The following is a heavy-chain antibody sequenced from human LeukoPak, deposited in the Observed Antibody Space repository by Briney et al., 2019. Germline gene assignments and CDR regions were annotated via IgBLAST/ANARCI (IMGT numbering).Heavy chain of an antibody. Sequence: GGSLRLSCAASGFTFSSYSMNWVRQAPGKGLEWVSSTSSSSSYIYYADSVKGRFTISRDNAKNSLYLQMNSLRAEDTAVYYCARELVAAAGIDYWGQGTLVTVSS. V-gene: IGHV3-21*01. D-gene: IGHD2-15*01. J-gene: IGHJ4*02. CDR2: TSSSSSYI. CDR1: GFTFSSYS. CDR3: ARELVAAAGIDY.